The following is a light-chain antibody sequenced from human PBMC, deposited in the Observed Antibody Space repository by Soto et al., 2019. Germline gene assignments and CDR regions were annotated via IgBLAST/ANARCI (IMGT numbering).Light chain of an antibody. CDR3: YSAADNNRV. V-gene: IGLV3-27*01. CDR1: VLAKKY. J-gene: IGLJ3*02. CDR2: KDN. Sequence: SYELTQPSSVSVSPGQTARITCSGDVLAKKYARWFQQKPGQAPVLVIYKDNERPSGIPERFSGSSSGTTVTLTISGAQVEDEADYYCYSAADNNRVFGGGTKVTVL.